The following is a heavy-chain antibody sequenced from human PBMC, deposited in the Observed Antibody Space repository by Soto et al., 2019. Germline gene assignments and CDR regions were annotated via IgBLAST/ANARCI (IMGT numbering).Heavy chain of an antibody. CDR3: ARDNRWFGELSVSMDV. D-gene: IGHD3-10*01. CDR1: GFTFSSYA. CDR2: ISYDGSNK. V-gene: IGHV3-30-3*01. J-gene: IGHJ6*02. Sequence: PGGSLRLSCAASGFTFSSYATHWVRQAPGKGLEWVAVISYDGSNKYYADSVKGRFTISRDNSKNTLYLQMNSLRAEDTAVYYCARDNRWFGELSVSMDVWGQGTTVTVSS.